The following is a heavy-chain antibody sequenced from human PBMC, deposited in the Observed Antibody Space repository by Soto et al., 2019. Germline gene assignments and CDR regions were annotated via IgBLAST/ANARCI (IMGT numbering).Heavy chain of an antibody. CDR3: TTVGVRPPYGSSYSNYFPTPLVGHFDY. CDR1: GFTFSNAW. J-gene: IGHJ4*02. V-gene: IGHV3-15*01. Sequence: GGSLRLSCAASGFTFSNAWMSWVRQAPGKGLEWVGRIKSKTDGGTTDYAAPVKGRFTNSRDDSKNTLYLQMTSLKIKDTAAYYCTTVGVRPPYGSSYSNYFPTPLVGHFDYWGQGTLVTVSS. D-gene: IGHD4-4*01. CDR2: IKSKTDGGTT.